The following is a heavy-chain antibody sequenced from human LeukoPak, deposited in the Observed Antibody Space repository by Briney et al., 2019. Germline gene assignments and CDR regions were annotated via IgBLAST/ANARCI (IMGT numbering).Heavy chain of an antibody. D-gene: IGHD3-10*01. V-gene: IGHV1-3*03. Sequence: ASVKVSCKASGYTFSSYAMHWVRQAPGQRLEWMGWINAGNGNTKYSQEFQGRVTITRDTSASTAYMELSSLRSEDTAVYYCASGVGSGSYTYYYYYMDVWGKGTTVTISS. CDR2: INAGNGNT. CDR1: GYTFSSYA. CDR3: ASGVGSGSYTYYYYYMDV. J-gene: IGHJ6*03.